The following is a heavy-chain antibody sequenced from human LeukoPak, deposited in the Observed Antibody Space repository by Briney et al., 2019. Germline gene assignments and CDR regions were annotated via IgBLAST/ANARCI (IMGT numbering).Heavy chain of an antibody. CDR2: IFHSGST. J-gene: IGHJ4*02. CDR3: ARRVYCRNWYFDY. V-gene: IGHV4-38-2*01. D-gene: IGHD1-1*01. Sequence: SETLSLTCGVCGHSITSGYYWAWIRRPPGEGLEWIGSIFHSGSTYYNTSLKSRVTISVDTSKNQFSLKLNSVTAPDTAVYYCARRVYCRNWYFDYWGQGTLVTVS. CDR1: GHSITSGYY.